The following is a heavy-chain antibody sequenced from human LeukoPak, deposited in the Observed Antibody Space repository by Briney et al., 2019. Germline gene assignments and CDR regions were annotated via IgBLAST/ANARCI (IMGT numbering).Heavy chain of an antibody. CDR3: ARASIKIYCSGGSCYSPHNWFDP. D-gene: IGHD2-15*01. CDR2: IIPIFGTA. Sequence: SVKVSCKASGGTFSIYAISWVRQAPGQGLEWMGGIIPIFGTANYAQKFQGRVTITADESTSTAYMELSSLRSEDTAVYYCARASIKIYCSGGSCYSPHNWFDPWGQGTLVTVSS. CDR1: GGTFSIYA. J-gene: IGHJ5*02. V-gene: IGHV1-69*13.